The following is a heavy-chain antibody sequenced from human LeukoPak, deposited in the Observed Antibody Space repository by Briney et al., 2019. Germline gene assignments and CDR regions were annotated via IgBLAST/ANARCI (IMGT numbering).Heavy chain of an antibody. D-gene: IGHD4-17*01. CDR3: AKDRTTVTFYYFDY. CDR2: ISWNSGSI. CDR1: GFTFDDYA. J-gene: IGHJ4*02. Sequence: PGRSLRLSCAASGFTFDDYAMHSVRQAPGKGLEWVSGISWNSGSIGYADSVKGRFTISRDNAKNSLYLQMNSLRAEDTALYYCAKDRTTVTFYYFDYWGQGTLVTVSS. V-gene: IGHV3-9*01.